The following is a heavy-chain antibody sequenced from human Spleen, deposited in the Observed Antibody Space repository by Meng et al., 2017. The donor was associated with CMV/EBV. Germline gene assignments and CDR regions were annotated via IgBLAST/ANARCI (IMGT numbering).Heavy chain of an antibody. J-gene: IGHJ6*02. V-gene: IGHV3-23*01. CDR3: AKGIRVRAAAGRYYYYYGMDV. Sequence: GESLKISCAASGFTFSSYAMSWVRQAPGKGLEWVSAISGSGGSTYHADSVKGRFTISRDNSKNTLYLQMNSLRAEDTAVYYCAKGIRVRAAAGRYYYYYGMDVWGQGTTVTVSS. CDR2: ISGSGGST. D-gene: IGHD6-13*01. CDR1: GFTFSSYA.